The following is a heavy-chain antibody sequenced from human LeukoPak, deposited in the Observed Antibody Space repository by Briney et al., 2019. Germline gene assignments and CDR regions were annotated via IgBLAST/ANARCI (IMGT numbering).Heavy chain of an antibody. J-gene: IGHJ4*02. CDR1: GFIFSSYE. V-gene: IGHV3-48*03. D-gene: IGHD2-15*01. CDR2: IGGSGATI. CDR3: VRDMGYCSGGSCYGRRYFDY. Sequence: PGGSLRLSCAASGFIFSSYEMKWVRQLPGKGLEWVSYIGGSGATIHYADSVKGRFTVSRDNAKNSLSLQMNSLRAEDTAVYYCVRDMGYCSGGSCYGRRYFDYWGQGTLVTVSS.